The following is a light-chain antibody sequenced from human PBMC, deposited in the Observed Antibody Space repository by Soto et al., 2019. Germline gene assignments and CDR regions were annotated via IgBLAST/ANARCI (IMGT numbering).Light chain of an antibody. CDR1: QSISSW. J-gene: IGKJ2*01. CDR2: KAS. Sequence: DIPMTQSPSTLSASVGDRVTITCRASQSISSWWAWYQQKPGKAPKLMIYKASSLESGVPSRFSGSGSGTEVTLTISILQPDDFATYYCQQYNSYSTFGHGTKLEIK. V-gene: IGKV1-5*03. CDR3: QQYNSYST.